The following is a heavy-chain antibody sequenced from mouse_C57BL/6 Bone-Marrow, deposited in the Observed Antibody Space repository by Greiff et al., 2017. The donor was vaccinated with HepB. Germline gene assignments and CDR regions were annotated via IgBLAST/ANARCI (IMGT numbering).Heavy chain of an antibody. CDR2: IYPGDGDT. J-gene: IGHJ2*01. V-gene: IGHV1-82*01. CDR3: ARILYYYGSSYFDY. D-gene: IGHD1-1*01. CDR1: GYAFSSSW. Sequence: QVQLKESGPELVKPGASVKISCKASGYAFSSSWMNWVKQRPGKGLEWIGRIYPGDGDTNYNGKFKGKATLTADKSSSTAYMQLSSLTSEDSAVYFCARILYYYGSSYFDYWGQGTTLTVSS.